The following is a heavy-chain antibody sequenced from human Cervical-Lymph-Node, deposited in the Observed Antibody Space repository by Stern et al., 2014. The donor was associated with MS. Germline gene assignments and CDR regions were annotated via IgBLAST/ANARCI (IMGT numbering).Heavy chain of an antibody. CDR1: GVSLSASGVG. J-gene: IGHJ3*02. Sequence: QITLKESGPTLVKPTQTLTLTCTFSGVSLSASGVGVGWIRQPPGKALEWLALVYWDGATRYSPSLKSRLTITKDTSKNHVVLTMTNMDPVDTATYYCAHAPAPRDAFNIWGQGTMVTVSS. CDR3: AHAPAPRDAFNI. V-gene: IGHV2-5*02. CDR2: VYWDGAT.